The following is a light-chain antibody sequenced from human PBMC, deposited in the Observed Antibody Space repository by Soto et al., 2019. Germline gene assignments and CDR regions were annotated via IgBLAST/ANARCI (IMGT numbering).Light chain of an antibody. CDR3: QHYHSFSIT. V-gene: IGKV1-5*01. CDR1: QNISIW. Sequence: DIQMTQSPSTLSASVVDRFTITFLASQNISIWLAWYQQRPGRAPRLLIYDSSSLESGVPSTFSGSGSGTEFSLTISNLRPDDFATYYCQHYHSFSITFGQGTRLEIK. J-gene: IGKJ5*01. CDR2: DSS.